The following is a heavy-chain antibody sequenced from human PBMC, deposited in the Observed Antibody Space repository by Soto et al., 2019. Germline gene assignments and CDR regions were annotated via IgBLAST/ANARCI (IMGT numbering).Heavy chain of an antibody. D-gene: IGHD2-15*01. V-gene: IGHV4-59*08. CDR3: ARHGGHWSGGRCYGHYYYYLDV. J-gene: IGHJ6*03. Sequence: QVQLQESGPGLLKPSETLSLTCAVSGGSISSYYWSWIRQPAWKGLEWIGYIYYSGNTNYNPSLKSRVTISVDTSKNQLSLKLTSVTAADTALYYCARHGGHWSGGRCYGHYYYYLDVWGKGTTVTVSS. CDR1: GGSISSYY. CDR2: IYYSGNT.